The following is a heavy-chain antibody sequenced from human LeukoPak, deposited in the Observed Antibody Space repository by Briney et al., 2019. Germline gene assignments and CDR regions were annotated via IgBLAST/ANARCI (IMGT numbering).Heavy chain of an antibody. Sequence: GGSLRLSCAASGFTFTDYAMSWVRQAPEKGLEWVSTISHSGGGTYYAESVKGRFTISRDNSKNTVYLQMNSLRAEDTAVYYCAKGGRKGYYDFWSGYYSFTLFDYWGQGTLVTVSS. J-gene: IGHJ4*02. V-gene: IGHV3-23*01. CDR2: ISHSGGGT. CDR3: AKGGRKGYYDFWSGYYSFTLFDY. D-gene: IGHD3-3*01. CDR1: GFTFTDYA.